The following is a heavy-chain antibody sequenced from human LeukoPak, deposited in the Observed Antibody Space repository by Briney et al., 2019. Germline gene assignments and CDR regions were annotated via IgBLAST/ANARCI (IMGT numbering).Heavy chain of an antibody. D-gene: IGHD6-13*01. J-gene: IGHJ4*02. CDR3: ARGPSSAAGTSCFDY. CDR2: INPSGGST. CDR1: GFTFTTYG. V-gene: IGHV1-46*01. Sequence: ASVKVSCKASGFTFTTYGINWVRQAPGQGLEWMGIINPSGGSTSYAQKFQGRVTMTRDTSTSTVYMELSSLRSEDTAVYYCARGPSSAAGTSCFDYWGQGTLVTVSS.